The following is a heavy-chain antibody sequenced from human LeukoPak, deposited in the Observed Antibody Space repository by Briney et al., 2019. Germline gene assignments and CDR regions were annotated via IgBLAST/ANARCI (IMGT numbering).Heavy chain of an antibody. CDR3: ARSGGYWFDP. V-gene: IGHV4-59*01. J-gene: IGHJ5*02. Sequence: SETLSLTCTVSGGSISNYFWSWIRQPPGKGLEWIGYIYYSGSTNYNPSLKSRVTISVDTSKNQFSLKLSSVTAADTAMYYCARSGGYWFDPWGQGTLVTISS. D-gene: IGHD3-10*01. CDR1: GGSISNYF. CDR2: IYYSGST.